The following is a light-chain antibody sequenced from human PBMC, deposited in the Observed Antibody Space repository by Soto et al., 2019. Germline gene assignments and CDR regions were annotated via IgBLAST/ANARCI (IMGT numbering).Light chain of an antibody. V-gene: IGLV3-1*01. CDR2: QDT. J-gene: IGLJ2*01. CDR1: KLGDKY. CDR3: QAWDSTTVV. Sequence: SYELTQPPSVSVSPGQTASITCSGDKLGDKYAFWYQQKPGQSPVLVMYQDTKRPSGIPERFSGSNSGNTATLTISGTQAMDEADYHCQAWDSTTVVFGGGTKLTVL.